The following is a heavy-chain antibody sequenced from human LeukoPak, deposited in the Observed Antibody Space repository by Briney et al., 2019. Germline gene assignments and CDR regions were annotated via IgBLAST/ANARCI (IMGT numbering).Heavy chain of an antibody. CDR3: AKANGGGHYYYYGMDV. V-gene: IGHV3-30*18. J-gene: IGHJ6*02. D-gene: IGHD3-16*01. CDR1: GFTLSSYG. CDR2: ISYDGSNK. Sequence: GGSLRLSCAASGFTLSSYGMHWVRQAPGKGLEWVAVISYDGSNKYYADSVKGRFTISRDNSKNTLYLQMNSLRAEDTAVYYCAKANGGGHYYYYGMDVWGQGTTVTVSS.